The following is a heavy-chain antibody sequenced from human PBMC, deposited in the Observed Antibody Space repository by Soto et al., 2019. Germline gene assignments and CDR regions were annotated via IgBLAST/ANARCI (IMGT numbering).Heavy chain of an antibody. J-gene: IGHJ5*02. Sequence: GGSLRLSCAASGFTFSSYSMNWVRQAPGKGLEWVSSISSSSSYIYYADSVKGRFTISRDNAKNSLYLQMNSLRAEDTAVYYCARVSSGSNWFDLWGQGTLVTVSS. CDR3: ARVSSGSNWFDL. D-gene: IGHD6-19*01. CDR1: GFTFSSYS. V-gene: IGHV3-21*01. CDR2: ISSSSSYI.